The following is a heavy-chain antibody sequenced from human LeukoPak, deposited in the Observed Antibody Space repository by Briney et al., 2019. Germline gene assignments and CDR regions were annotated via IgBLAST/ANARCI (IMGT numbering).Heavy chain of an antibody. CDR1: GFSFSNYV. Sequence: GGSLRLSCAASGFSFSNYVMHWIRQAPGKGLEYVSAIMPNGETRGYANSMKGRFTISRDNSKNTLYLQMGGLRAEDMAIYYCARDRDDGFAFDIWRQGTLVTVSS. CDR2: IMPNGETR. V-gene: IGHV3-64*01. J-gene: IGHJ3*02. CDR3: ARDRDDGFAFDI. D-gene: IGHD5-24*01.